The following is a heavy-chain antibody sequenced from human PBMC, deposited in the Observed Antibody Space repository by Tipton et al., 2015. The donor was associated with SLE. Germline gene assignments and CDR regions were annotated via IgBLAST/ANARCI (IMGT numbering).Heavy chain of an antibody. CDR3: ARELLDNFDNSGYGFDI. J-gene: IGHJ3*02. V-gene: IGHV4-61*02. Sequence: TLSLTCTVSGGSISSGSYYWSWIRQPAGKGLEWIGRIYTSGSTNYNPSLKSRVTISVDTSKNQFSLKLSSVTAADTAVYYCARELLDNFDNSGYGFDIWGQGTMVTVSS. CDR1: GGSISSGSYY. CDR2: IYTSGST. D-gene: IGHD3-22*01.